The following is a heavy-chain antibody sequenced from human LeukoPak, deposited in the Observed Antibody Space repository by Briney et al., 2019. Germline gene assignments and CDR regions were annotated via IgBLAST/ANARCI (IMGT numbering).Heavy chain of an antibody. CDR3: ARDLSSWSGAVDY. J-gene: IGHJ4*02. CDR1: GFTLRSYG. V-gene: IGHV3-30*01. D-gene: IGHD6-13*01. CDR2: ISYDGSNK. Sequence: GGSLRLSCAASGFTLRSYGIHWVRQAPGKGLEWVAVISYDGSNKYYADSVKGRFTISRDNSKNTLYLQMNSLRAEDTAVYYCARDLSSWSGAVDYWGQGTLVTVSS.